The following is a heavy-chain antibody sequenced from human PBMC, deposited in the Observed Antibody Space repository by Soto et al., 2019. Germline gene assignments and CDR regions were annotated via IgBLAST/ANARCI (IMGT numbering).Heavy chain of an antibody. CDR1: GFTVSSNY. D-gene: IGHD6-19*01. V-gene: IGHV3-53*04. J-gene: IGHJ6*02. CDR2: IYSGGST. Sequence: GGSLRLSCAASGFTVSSNYMSWVRQAPGKGLEWVSVIYSGGSTYYADSVKGRFTISRHNSKNTLYLQMNSLRAEDTAVYYCARGYSSGWYYYYGLDVWGQGTTVTVSS. CDR3: ARGYSSGWYYYYGLDV.